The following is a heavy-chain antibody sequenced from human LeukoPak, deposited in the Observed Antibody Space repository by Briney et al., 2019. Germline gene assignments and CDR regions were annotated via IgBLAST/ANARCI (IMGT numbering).Heavy chain of an antibody. D-gene: IGHD4-23*01. CDR3: ARGRPHGNDY. CDR2: ISDDERNK. V-gene: IGHV3-30*04. Sequence: PGGSLRLSCAASGFPFSSYAMHWVRQAPGKGLEWVALISDDERNKYYADSVKGRFSISRDNAKNTLYLQMNSLRVEDTAVYYCARGRPHGNDYWGQGTLVTVSS. CDR1: GFPFSSYA. J-gene: IGHJ4*02.